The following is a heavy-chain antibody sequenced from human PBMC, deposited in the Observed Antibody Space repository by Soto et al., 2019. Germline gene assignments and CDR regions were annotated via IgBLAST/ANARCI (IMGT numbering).Heavy chain of an antibody. CDR2: IYHSGST. CDR1: GDSISSTNW. Sequence: QVQLQESGPGLVKPSGTLSLTCAVSGDSISSTNWWSWVRQPPGKGLAWIGEIYHSGSTNYNPSLKSRVPISVDKSEKQFFLELGSVTSADTAVDFCARVTGSYHYGMDVWGQGTTVTVSS. D-gene: IGHD7-27*01. CDR3: ARVTGSYHYGMDV. J-gene: IGHJ6*02. V-gene: IGHV4-4*02.